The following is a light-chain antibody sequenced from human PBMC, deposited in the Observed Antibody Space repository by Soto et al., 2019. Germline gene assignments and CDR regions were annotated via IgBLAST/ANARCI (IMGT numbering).Light chain of an antibody. V-gene: IGLV2-11*01. J-gene: IGLJ2*01. Sequence: QSVLTQPRSVSGSPGQSVTISCTGTNSDVGSYNYVSWYQQHPGKAPKLIIYDVSKRPSGVSDRFSGSKSGNTASLIISGLHAPEAAEDSYYYCSYSGSCSFRVLFGGGTKLTVL. CDR3: CSYSGSCSFRVL. CDR1: NSDVGSYNY. CDR2: DVS.